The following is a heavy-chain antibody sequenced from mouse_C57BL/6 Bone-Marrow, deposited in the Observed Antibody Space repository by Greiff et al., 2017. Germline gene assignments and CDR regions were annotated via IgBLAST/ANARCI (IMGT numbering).Heavy chain of an antibody. CDR1: GYTFTSYW. V-gene: IGHV1-53*01. CDR2: INPSNGGT. D-gene: IGHD1-1*01. CDR3: AREGSSLITTVPAWFAY. Sequence: QVQLQQPGTELVKPGASVKLSCKASGYTFTSYWMHWVKQRPGQGLEWIGNINPSNGGTNYNEKFKSKATLTVDKSSSTAYMQLSSLTSEDSAVYYCAREGSSLITTVPAWFAYWGQGTLVTVSA. J-gene: IGHJ3*01.